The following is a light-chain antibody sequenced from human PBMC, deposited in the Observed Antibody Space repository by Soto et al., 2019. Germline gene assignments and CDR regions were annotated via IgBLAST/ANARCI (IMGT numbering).Light chain of an antibody. CDR2: GAS. Sequence: TQTPSSVSSSVLYIITITCLSSQDIGGRLAWYQQKPGQAPRLLIHGASTRATGIPARFSGSGSGTEFSLTISSLQSEDFAVYYCQQYNNWPPITFGQGTDWRL. CDR1: QDIGGR. J-gene: IGKJ5*01. V-gene: IGKV3-15*01. CDR3: QQYNNWPPIT.